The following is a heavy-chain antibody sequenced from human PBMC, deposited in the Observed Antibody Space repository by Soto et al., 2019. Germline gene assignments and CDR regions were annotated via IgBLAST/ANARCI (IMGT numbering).Heavy chain of an antibody. V-gene: IGHV1-69*13. CDR2: IIPIFGTA. J-gene: IGHJ4*02. CDR3: ARSAVAGMGPPDY. Sequence: GASVKVSCKASGGTFSSYAISWVRQAPGQGLEWMGGIIPIFGTANYAQKFQGRVTITADESTSTAHMELSSLRSEDTAVYYCARSAVAGMGPPDYWGQGTLVTVSS. CDR1: GGTFSSYA. D-gene: IGHD6-19*01.